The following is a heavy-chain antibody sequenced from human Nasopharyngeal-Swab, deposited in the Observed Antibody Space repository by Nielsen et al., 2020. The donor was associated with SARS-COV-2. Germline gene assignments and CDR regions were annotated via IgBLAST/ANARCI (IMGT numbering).Heavy chain of an antibody. CDR2: IYHSGST. CDR1: GGSISSSNW. CDR3: ARWLGRYCSSTSRYAGAFDI. D-gene: IGHD2-2*01. Sequence: SETLSLTCAVSGGSISSSNWWSWVRQPPGKGLEWIGEIYHSGSTNYNPSLKSRVTISVDKSKDQFSLKLSSVTAADTAVYYCARWLGRYCSSTSRYAGAFDIWGQGTMVTVSS. J-gene: IGHJ3*02. V-gene: IGHV4-4*02.